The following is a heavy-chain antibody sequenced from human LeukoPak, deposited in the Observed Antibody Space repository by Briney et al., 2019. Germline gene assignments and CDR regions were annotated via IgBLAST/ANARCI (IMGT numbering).Heavy chain of an antibody. V-gene: IGHV3-21*01. D-gene: IGHD3-22*01. J-gene: IGHJ4*02. CDR2: IGSSSSYI. CDR3: ARPIDSSGYYPSD. CDR1: GFTFSSYS. Sequence: GGSLRLSCAASGFTFSSYSMSWVRQAPGEGLEWVSSIGSSSSYIYYADSVKGRFTISRDNAKNSLYLQMNSLRAEDTAVYYCARPIDSSGYYPSDWGQGTLVTVSS.